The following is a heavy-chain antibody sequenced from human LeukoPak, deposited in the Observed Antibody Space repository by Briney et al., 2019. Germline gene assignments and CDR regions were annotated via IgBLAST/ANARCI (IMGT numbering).Heavy chain of an antibody. CDR3: ARAEPFISRGGYFGY. CDR1: GDSVSSVY. J-gene: IGHJ4*02. CDR2: IYTSGST. D-gene: IGHD1-14*01. Sequence: SETLSLTCNVSGDSVSSVYWSWIRQPAGKGLEWVGRIYTSGSTNYNPSLKSRVTISLDTSKNHFSLQLSSVTAADTAVYYCARAEPFISRGGYFGYWGLGTLVTVSS. V-gene: IGHV4-4*07.